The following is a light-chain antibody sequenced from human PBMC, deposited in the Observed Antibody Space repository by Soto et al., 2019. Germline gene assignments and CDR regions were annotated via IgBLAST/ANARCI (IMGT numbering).Light chain of an antibody. CDR2: GAS. J-gene: IGKJ5*01. CDR3: QQYGSSIT. CDR1: QSVSSNF. V-gene: IGKV3-20*01. Sequence: ENVLTQSPGTLSLSPGERATISCRASQSVSSNFLAWYQQKPGQAPRLLIDGASNRATGIPDRFSGSGSGTDFTLTISRLEPEDFAVYYCQQYGSSITFGQGTRLEIK.